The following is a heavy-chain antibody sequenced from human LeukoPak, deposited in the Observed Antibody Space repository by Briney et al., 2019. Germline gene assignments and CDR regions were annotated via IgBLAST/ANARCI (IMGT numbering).Heavy chain of an antibody. J-gene: IGHJ6*04. CDR1: GFTFSSYA. D-gene: IGHD2-2*01. Sequence: GGSLRLSCAASGFTFSSYAISWVRQAPRKGLEWVSAIYGSGGVTHYADSAKGPFTISRDNSKNTLYLQMNSLRAEDTAVYYCAKELCSSTSCYAHYYYYGMDVWGKGTTVTVSS. CDR3: AKELCSSTSCYAHYYYYGMDV. V-gene: IGHV3-23*01. CDR2: IYGSGGVT.